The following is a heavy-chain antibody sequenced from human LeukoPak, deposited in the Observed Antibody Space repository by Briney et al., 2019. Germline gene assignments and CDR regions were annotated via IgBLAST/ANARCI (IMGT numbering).Heavy chain of an antibody. CDR2: ISSSSSYI. D-gene: IGHD6-13*01. CDR1: GFTFSSYS. V-gene: IGHV3-21*01. CDR3: ARVQIAAAGTGVDY. J-gene: IGHJ4*02. Sequence: PGGSLRLSCAASGFTFSSYSMNWVRQAPGKGLEWVSSISSSSSYIYYADSVKGRFTISRDNAKNSLYLQMNSLRAEDTAVYYCARVQIAAAGTGVDYWGQGTLVTVSS.